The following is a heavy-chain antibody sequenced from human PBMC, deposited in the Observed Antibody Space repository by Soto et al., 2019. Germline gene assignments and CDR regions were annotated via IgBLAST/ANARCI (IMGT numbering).Heavy chain of an antibody. CDR3: ARDIASRRFDY. CDR2: IWYDGSDK. V-gene: IGHV3-33*01. Sequence: QVQLVASGGGVVQPGRSLRLSCEASGFTFRNHGMHWVRQAPGKGLEWVAVIWYDGSDKYYADSVKGRFTISRDNSKNTLYLQMNSLRAEDTAVYYCARDIASRRFDYLGQGVLVTVSS. J-gene: IGHJ4*02. D-gene: IGHD6-6*01. CDR1: GFTFRNHG.